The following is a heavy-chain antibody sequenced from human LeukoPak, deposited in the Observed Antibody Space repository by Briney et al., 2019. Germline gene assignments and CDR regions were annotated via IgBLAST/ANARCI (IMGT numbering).Heavy chain of an antibody. CDR1: GGSFSGYY. V-gene: IGHV4-34*01. J-gene: IGHJ4*02. Sequence: SETLSLTCAVYGGSFSGYYWSWIRQPPGKGLEWIGEIYHSGSTKYNPSLKSRVTISVDKSKNQLSLNLSSVTAADTAVYYCASLRVERFYFDYWGQGTLVTVSS. CDR2: IYHSGST. CDR3: ASLRVERFYFDY.